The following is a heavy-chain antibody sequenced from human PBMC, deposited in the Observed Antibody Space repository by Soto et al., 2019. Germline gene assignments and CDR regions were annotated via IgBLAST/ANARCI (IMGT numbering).Heavy chain of an antibody. CDR2: ISGSGFKK. CDR1: GFIFENFG. CDR3: AKNQGVELVPLTTVDCFDP. D-gene: IGHD1-26*01. Sequence: GGSLRLSCAASGFIFENFGMSWVRQAPGKGLEWISSISGSGFKKYYAGSVKGRFTISRDNSKSTVYLELNNLSAEDTAVYHCAKNQGVELVPLTTVDCFDPWGQGSVVTVSS. J-gene: IGHJ5*02. V-gene: IGHV3-23*01.